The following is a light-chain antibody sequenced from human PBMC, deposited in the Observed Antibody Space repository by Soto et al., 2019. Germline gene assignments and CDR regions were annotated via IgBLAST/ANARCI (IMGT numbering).Light chain of an antibody. J-gene: IGLJ2*01. Sequence: QPVLTQPPSASATPGQRVTISCSGSDSNVGINFVYWYQQLPGTAPKLLIYTNDQRPSGVPDRFSGSKSVTSASLAISGLRSEDEADYYCAAWDDSLSGVVFGGATKLTVL. CDR2: TND. CDR1: DSNVGINF. CDR3: AAWDDSLSGVV. V-gene: IGLV1-47*02.